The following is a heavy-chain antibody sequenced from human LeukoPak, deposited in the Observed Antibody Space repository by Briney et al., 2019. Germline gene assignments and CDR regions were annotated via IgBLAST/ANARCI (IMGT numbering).Heavy chain of an antibody. D-gene: IGHD1-1*01. V-gene: IGHV3-7*01. CDR2: IKQDGSEK. CDR1: GFTFSSYW. J-gene: IGHJ4*02. Sequence: GGSLRLSCAASGFTFSSYWMSWVRQAPGKGLEWVANIKQDGSEKYYVDSVKGRFTISRDNSKNTLYLQMNSLRAEDTAVYYCAKVSLEAYFDYWGQGTLVTVSS. CDR3: AKVSLEAYFDY.